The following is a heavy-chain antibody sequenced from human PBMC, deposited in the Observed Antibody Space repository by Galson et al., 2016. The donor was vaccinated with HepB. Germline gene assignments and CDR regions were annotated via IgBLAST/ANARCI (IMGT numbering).Heavy chain of an antibody. V-gene: IGHV4-4*02. CDR2: IFHSGST. J-gene: IGHJ6*04. D-gene: IGHD2-15*01. CDR1: GDSISDSYG. Sequence: SETLSLTCAVSGDSISDSYGWSWVRQPPGKGLEWIGEIFHSGSTNYHPSLKSRVTMSLDGSKKQFSLKLSSVTAADTAVYYCAGGTGYCRDTNCQWFGYHYYNGMDVWGKGTTV. CDR3: AGGTGYCRDTNCQWFGYHYYNGMDV.